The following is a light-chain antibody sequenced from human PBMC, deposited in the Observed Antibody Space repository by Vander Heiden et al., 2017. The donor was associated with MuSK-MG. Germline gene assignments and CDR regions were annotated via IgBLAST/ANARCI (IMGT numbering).Light chain of an antibody. Sequence: DTQMTQSPSSLSASVGDRVTITCRASQVIRNDLNWYQHKPGKAPKRLIYAVSHLQSGVPSRFSGGGSGTEFTLTITNLQPEDCATYYCLQHTYYPLTFGGGTRVDLK. CDR3: LQHTYYPLT. CDR1: QVIRND. J-gene: IGKJ4*01. CDR2: AVS. V-gene: IGKV1-17*02.